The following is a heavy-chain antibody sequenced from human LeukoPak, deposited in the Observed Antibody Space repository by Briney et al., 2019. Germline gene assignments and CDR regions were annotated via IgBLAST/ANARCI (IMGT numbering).Heavy chain of an antibody. V-gene: IGHV3-7*01. CDR2: IKQDGSEK. CDR3: ARAVRGSYGEYNWFDP. CDR1: GFTFSSYW. Sequence: GGSLRLSCAASGFTFSSYWMSWVRQAPGKGLEWVANIKQDGSEKYYVDSVKGRFTISRDNAKNSLYLQMNSLRAEDTAVYYCARAVRGSYGEYNWFDPWGQGTLVTVSS. J-gene: IGHJ5*02. D-gene: IGHD5-18*01.